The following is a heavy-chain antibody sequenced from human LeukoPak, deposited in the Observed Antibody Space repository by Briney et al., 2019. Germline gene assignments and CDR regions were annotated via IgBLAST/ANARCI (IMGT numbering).Heavy chain of an antibody. Sequence: GTSLRLSRAAAGFTLGYHGMHWVRQAPGKGLEWVAIIFSNGVNKYYADSLKGRSTISRDTSKNTLFLEMESLRTEDTAVYYCARHRGSIFEGYMDVWGKGTTVTVSS. CDR2: IFSNGVNK. V-gene: IGHV3-33*01. D-gene: IGHD3-9*01. CDR3: ARHRGSIFEGYMDV. J-gene: IGHJ6*03. CDR1: GFTLGYHG.